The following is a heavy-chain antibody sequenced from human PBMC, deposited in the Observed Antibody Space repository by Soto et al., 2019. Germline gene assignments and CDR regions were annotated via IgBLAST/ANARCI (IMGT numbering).Heavy chain of an antibody. CDR3: ARMHYDLDAFDI. J-gene: IGHJ3*02. D-gene: IGHD3-3*01. V-gene: IGHV4-34*01. CDR1: GGSFSGYY. CDR2: INHILST. Sequence: SETLSLTCAVYGGSFSGYYWIWIRQPPGKGLEFIGEINHILSTNYNPSLKSRVTISLYASKNQFSLKLSSFTAADTSVYYCARMHYDLDAFDIWGQGTMVTVSS.